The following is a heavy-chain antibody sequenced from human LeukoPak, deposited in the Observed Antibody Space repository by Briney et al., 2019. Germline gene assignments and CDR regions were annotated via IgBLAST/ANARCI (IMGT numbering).Heavy chain of an antibody. CDR1: GFTFNTFN. Sequence: GGSLRLSCAASGFTFNTFNMNWVRQAPGKVLEWVSSITSGGDYIYYADSVKGRFTTSRDNAKNSLSLQLNSLRVEDTAVYYCARGHYDVLAASYKWTPDYWGQGTLVTVSS. D-gene: IGHD3-9*01. V-gene: IGHV3-21*01. J-gene: IGHJ4*02. CDR2: ITSGGDYI. CDR3: ARGHYDVLAASYKWTPDY.